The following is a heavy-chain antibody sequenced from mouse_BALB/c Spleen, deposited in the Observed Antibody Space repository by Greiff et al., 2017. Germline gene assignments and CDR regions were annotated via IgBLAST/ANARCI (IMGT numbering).Heavy chain of an antibody. CDR3: AREFPAMDY. CDR1: GFTFTSFG. Sequence: EVLLEESGAGLVQPGGSRTLSCAASGFTFTSFGVHWVRQAPEKGLEWVAYIWSGSSTNYYADTVKGRFTIYRDNPKHTLFLQMTSLRAEETAMYYCAREFPAMDYWGQGTSVTVSS. CDR2: IWSGSSTN. J-gene: IGHJ4*01. V-gene: IGHV5-17*02.